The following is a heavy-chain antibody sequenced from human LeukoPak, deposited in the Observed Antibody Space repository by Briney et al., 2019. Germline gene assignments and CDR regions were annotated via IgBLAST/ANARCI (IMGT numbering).Heavy chain of an antibody. CDR3: ARGRYDSRIFDY. CDR1: GFTFSNYD. D-gene: IGHD3-22*01. CDR2: ISSSSSNI. J-gene: IGHJ4*02. V-gene: IGHV3-21*01. Sequence: GGSLRLSCVASGFTFSNYDMNWVRQAPGKGLEWVSFISSSSSNIYYADSVKGRFTISRDNAKKSLYLQMNSLRAEDTAVYYCARGRYDSRIFDYWGQGTLVTVSS.